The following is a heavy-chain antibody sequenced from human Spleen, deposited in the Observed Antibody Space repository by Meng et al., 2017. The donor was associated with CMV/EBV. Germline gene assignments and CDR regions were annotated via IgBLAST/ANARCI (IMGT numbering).Heavy chain of an antibody. CDR2: ISSNGYI. J-gene: IGHJ6*02. D-gene: IGHD5-12*01. CDR3: ARDRATWGGYDANYGMDV. Sequence: GGSLRLSCAASGFTFSSYPMNWVRQAPGKGLEWVSSISSNGYIKYSASVKGRFTISRDNAKNSLYLQMNSLGAEDTAVYYCARDRATWGGYDANYGMDVWGQGTTVTVSS. CDR1: GFTFSSYP. V-gene: IGHV3-21*01.